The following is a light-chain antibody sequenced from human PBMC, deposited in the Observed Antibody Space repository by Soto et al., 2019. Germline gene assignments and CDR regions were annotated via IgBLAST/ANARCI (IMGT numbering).Light chain of an antibody. J-gene: IGKJ1*01. V-gene: IGKV4-1*01. CDR3: QQYYITPRT. Sequence: DIVMTQSPDSLAVSLGERATINCKSSQSVLYSSDNKNYLAWYQQKPGQPPKVLIYLASTRESGVPDRFSGSGSRTDFTLTISSLQAEDVAVYYCQQYYITPRTFGQGTKVEIK. CDR1: QSVLYSSDNKNY. CDR2: LAS.